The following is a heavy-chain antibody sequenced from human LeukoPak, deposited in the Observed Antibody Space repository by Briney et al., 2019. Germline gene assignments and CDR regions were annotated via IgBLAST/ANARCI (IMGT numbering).Heavy chain of an antibody. CDR1: GFTFSDYY. D-gene: IGHD1/OR15-1a*01. J-gene: IGHJ4*02. V-gene: IGHV3-11*04. CDR3: ARDSFLTGTFDS. Sequence: PGGSLRLSCAASGFTFSDYYMSWIRQAPGKGLEWISYISGSSSTIYYADSVKGRITISRDNAKNSLYLQMNSLRDEDTAVYYCARDSFLTGTFDSWGQGTLVTVSS. CDR2: ISGSSSTI.